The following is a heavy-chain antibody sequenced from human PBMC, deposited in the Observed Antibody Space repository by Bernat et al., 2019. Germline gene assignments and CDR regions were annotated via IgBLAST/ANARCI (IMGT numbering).Heavy chain of an antibody. CDR3: AKDLVLVWLGELLYDY. Sequence: EVQLLESGGGLVQPGGSLRLSCAASGFTFSSYAMSWVRQAPGKGLEWVSAISGSGGSPYYADSVKGRFTISRDNSKNTLYLQMNSLRAEDTAVYYCAKDLVLVWLGELLYDYWGQGTLVTVSS. CDR2: ISGSGGSP. D-gene: IGHD3-10*01. V-gene: IGHV3-23*01. CDR1: GFTFSSYA. J-gene: IGHJ4*02.